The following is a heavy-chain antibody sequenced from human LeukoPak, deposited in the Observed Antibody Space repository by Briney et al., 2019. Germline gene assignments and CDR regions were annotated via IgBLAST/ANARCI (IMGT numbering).Heavy chain of an antibody. Sequence: GASVKVSCKASGYIFTSYYMHWVRQAPGQGLEWMGIINPSGGSTSYAQKFQGRVTMTRDMSTSTVYMELSSLGSEDTAVYYCASGPLNDAFDIWGQGTMVTVSS. V-gene: IGHV1-46*01. D-gene: IGHD3-16*02. J-gene: IGHJ3*02. CDR2: INPSGGST. CDR1: GYIFTSYY. CDR3: ASGPLNDAFDI.